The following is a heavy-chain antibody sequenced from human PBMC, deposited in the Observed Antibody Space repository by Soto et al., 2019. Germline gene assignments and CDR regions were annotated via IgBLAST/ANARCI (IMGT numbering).Heavy chain of an antibody. CDR2: IIPIFGTA. D-gene: IGHD3-3*01. CDR1: GGTFSSYA. V-gene: IGHV1-69*12. J-gene: IGHJ5*02. CDR3: ARGEVYYDFWSGEGGWFDP. Sequence: QVQLVQSGAEVKKPGSSVKVSCKASGGTFSSYAISWVRQAPGQGLEWMGGIIPIFGTANYAQQFKGRVTITADESRSTAYMELSSLRSEDTAVYYCARGEVYYDFWSGEGGWFDPWGQGTLVTVS.